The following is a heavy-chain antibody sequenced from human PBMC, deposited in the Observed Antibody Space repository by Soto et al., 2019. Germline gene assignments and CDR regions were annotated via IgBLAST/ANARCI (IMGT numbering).Heavy chain of an antibody. CDR2: ISGSGATT. CDR1: GFTFSSYA. D-gene: IGHD3-9*01. CDR3: AKLRYFDWSSYNWFEY. Sequence: EVQLLESGGGLVQPGVSLRLSCAASGFTFSSYAMTWVRQAPGKGLEWVSGISGSGATTSYADSVKGRFTVSRDNSKNTLYLQMNSLRVEDTAVYYCAKLRYFDWSSYNWFEYWGQGTPVTVSS. V-gene: IGHV3-23*01. J-gene: IGHJ5*01.